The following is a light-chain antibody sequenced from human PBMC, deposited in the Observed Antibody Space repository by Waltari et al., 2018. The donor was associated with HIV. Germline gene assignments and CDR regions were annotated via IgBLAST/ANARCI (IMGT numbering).Light chain of an antibody. CDR2: SNN. J-gene: IGLJ2*01. CDR1: RNHVSHQG. Sequence: QAGLPQPPSVSRGLRPTATPTCTGTRNHVSHQGPAWLQQHQGHPPKLLSYSNNNRPSGISERLSASRSGNTASLTITGLQPEDEADYYCSAWDSSLSAVVFGGGTKLTVL. CDR3: SAWDSSLSAVV. V-gene: IGLV10-54*01.